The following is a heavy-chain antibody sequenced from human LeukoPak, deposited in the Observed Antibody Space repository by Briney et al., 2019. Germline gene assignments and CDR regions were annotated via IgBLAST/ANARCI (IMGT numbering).Heavy chain of an antibody. CDR1: GGTFSSYA. CDR3: ASKSKYNWNVYYFDY. J-gene: IGHJ4*02. Sequence: SVKVSCKASGGTFSSYAISWVRQAPGQGLEWMGGIIPIFGTANYAQKFQGRVTIITDESTSTAYMELSSLRSEDTAVYYCASKSKYNWNVYYFDYWGQGILVTVSS. CDR2: IIPIFGTA. V-gene: IGHV1-69*05. D-gene: IGHD1-20*01.